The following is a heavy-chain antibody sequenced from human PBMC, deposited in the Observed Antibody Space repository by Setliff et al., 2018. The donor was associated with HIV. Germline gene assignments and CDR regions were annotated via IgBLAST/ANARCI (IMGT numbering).Heavy chain of an antibody. D-gene: IGHD2-2*01. CDR1: GYTFTGYY. CDR2: INPNSGGT. V-gene: IGHV1-2*06. J-gene: IGHJ5*02. Sequence: GASVKVSCKASGYTFTGYYMHWVRQAPGQGLEWMGRINPNSGGTNYAQKFQGRVTITRDTSASTAYMELSSLRSEDTAVYYCARAGLPSSQPVIYNWFDPWGQGTLVTVSS. CDR3: ARAGLPSSQPVIYNWFDP.